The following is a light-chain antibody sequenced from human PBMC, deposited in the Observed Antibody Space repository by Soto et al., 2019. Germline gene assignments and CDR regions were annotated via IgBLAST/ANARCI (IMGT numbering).Light chain of an antibody. CDR2: GAS. J-gene: IGKJ1*01. Sequence: EIMMTQSPVTLSVSPGERATLSCRASQSVNSNLAWYQQKPGQAPRLLIYGASTRATGIPASFIGNGSGTEFTLTASSLQPEDFAVYHCQQHNNWPPWTFGQGTRWIS. CDR1: QSVNSN. V-gene: IGKV3-15*01. CDR3: QQHNNWPPWT.